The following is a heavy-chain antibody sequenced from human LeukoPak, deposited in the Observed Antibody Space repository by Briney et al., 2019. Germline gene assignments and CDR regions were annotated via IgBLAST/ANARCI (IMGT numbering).Heavy chain of an antibody. Sequence: GASVKVSCKASGYTFTDYYIHWLRQAPGQGPEWMGWISPNRGSTEYAQKFQGRVTMTRDTSISTVYMELSSLRYDETAVYYCARFRDPYYYDSSTSPGWFDPWGQGTLVTVSS. J-gene: IGHJ5*02. CDR2: ISPNRGST. D-gene: IGHD3-22*01. CDR3: ARFRDPYYYDSSTSPGWFDP. V-gene: IGHV1-2*02. CDR1: GYTFTDYY.